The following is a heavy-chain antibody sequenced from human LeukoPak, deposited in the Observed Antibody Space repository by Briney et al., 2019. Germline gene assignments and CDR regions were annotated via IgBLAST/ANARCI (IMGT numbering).Heavy chain of an antibody. CDR2: INPGNGKT. J-gene: IGHJ4*02. D-gene: IGHD3-22*01. V-gene: IGHV1-3*01. CDR3: AATPYYYDSSGYWGPPTDY. Sequence: GASVKVSCKASEYSFTSYPLHWLRQVPGQRLEWMGWINPGNGKTKYSQKFQDRVTITRDTSATTAYMELSSLRSEDTAVYYCAATPYYYDSSGYWGPPTDYWGQGTLVTVSS. CDR1: EYSFTSYP.